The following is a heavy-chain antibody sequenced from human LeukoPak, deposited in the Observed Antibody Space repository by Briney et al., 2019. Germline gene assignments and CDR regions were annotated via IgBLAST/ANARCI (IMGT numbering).Heavy chain of an antibody. V-gene: IGHV3-21*01. CDR1: GFTFSSYS. D-gene: IGHD3-10*01. CDR3: ARRTGSGSYYNVDY. J-gene: IGHJ4*02. CDR2: ISSSSSYI. Sequence: GGSLRLFCAASGFTFSSYSMNWVRQAPGKGLEWVSSISSSSSYIYYADSVKGRFTISRDNAKNSLYLQMNSLRAEDTAVYYCARRTGSGSYYNVDYWGQGTLVTVSS.